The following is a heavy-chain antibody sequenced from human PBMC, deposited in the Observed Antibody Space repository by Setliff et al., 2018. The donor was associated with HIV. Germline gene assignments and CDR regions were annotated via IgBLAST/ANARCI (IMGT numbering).Heavy chain of an antibody. CDR1: GGSITSSY. CDR2: IYTSGST. Sequence: SETLSLTCTVSGGSITSSYWSWIRQPAGKGLEWIGRIYTSGSTNYNPSLKSRVTMSIDTSKKQFSLKLASVTAADTAVYYCARGGSYDTFDYWGQGALVTVSS. V-gene: IGHV4-4*07. J-gene: IGHJ4*02. D-gene: IGHD3-22*01. CDR3: ARGGSYDTFDY.